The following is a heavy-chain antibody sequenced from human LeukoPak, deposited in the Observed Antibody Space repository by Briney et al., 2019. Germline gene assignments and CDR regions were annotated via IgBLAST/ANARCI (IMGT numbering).Heavy chain of an antibody. V-gene: IGHV3-30*18. CDR1: GFTFSSYG. J-gene: IGHJ4*02. CDR2: ISYDGRNK. D-gene: IGHD2-2*02. Sequence: PGGSLRLSCATSGFTFSSYGMHWVRQAPGKGLEWVAIISYDGRNKYYADSVKGRFTISRDSSKNTLYLQMNSLRAEDTAVYYCAKPPPNCSSTSCYSDFWGQGTLVTVSS. CDR3: AKPPPNCSSTSCYSDF.